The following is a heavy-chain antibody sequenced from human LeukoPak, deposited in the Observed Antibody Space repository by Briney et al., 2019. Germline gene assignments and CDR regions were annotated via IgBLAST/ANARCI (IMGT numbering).Heavy chain of an antibody. V-gene: IGHV3-9*01. CDR2: ISWDSRFM. J-gene: IGHJ4*02. CDR3: ATTRGQWLGGSDY. CDR1: GFTFDDYA. D-gene: IGHD6-19*01. Sequence: PGGSLRLSCAASGFTFDDYAMHWVRQAPGKGLEWVSGISWDSRFMGYADSVKGRFTISRDNSKNTLYLQMNSLRAEDTAVYYCATTRGQWLGGSDYWGQGTPVTVSS.